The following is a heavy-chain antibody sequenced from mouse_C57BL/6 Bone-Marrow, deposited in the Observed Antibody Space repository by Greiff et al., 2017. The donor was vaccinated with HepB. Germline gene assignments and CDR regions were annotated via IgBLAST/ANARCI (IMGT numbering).Heavy chain of an antibody. CDR1: GYTFTSYW. CDR3: AREDINDYYAMDY. V-gene: IGHV1-61*01. D-gene: IGHD1-1*01. Sequence: QVQLQQPGAELVRPGSSVKLSCKASGYTFTSYWMDWVKQRPGQGLEWIGNIYPSDSETHYNQKFKDKATLTVDKSSSTAYMQLSSLTSEDSAVYYCAREDINDYYAMDYWGQGTSVTVSS. J-gene: IGHJ4*01. CDR2: IYPSDSET.